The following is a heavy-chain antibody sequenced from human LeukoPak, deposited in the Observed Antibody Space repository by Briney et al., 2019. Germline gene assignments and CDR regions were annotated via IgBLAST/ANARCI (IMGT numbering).Heavy chain of an antibody. CDR2: VYHSGTT. Sequence: SGTLSLTCTVSGYSITSGYYWAWIRQPPGKGLEWIGSVYHSGTTYYSPSLKSRAIISVDTSKNQFSLKLTSVTAADTAVYSCAGENGYGRLDYWGQGALVTVSS. CDR1: GYSITSGYY. J-gene: IGHJ4*02. V-gene: IGHV4-38-2*02. D-gene: IGHD5-18*01. CDR3: AGENGYGRLDY.